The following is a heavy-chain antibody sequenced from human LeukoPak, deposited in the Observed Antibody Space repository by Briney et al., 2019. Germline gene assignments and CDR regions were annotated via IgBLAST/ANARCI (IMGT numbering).Heavy chain of an antibody. D-gene: IGHD3-10*01. Sequence: GGSLRLSCAASGFSFSDAWMSWVRQAPGEGLEWVSYISSSRTTSYADSVKGRFTISRDNAKNSLYLQMNSLRAEDTAVYYCARDLEGSGSFYRPSYDYWGQGTLVTVSS. CDR2: ISSSRTT. CDR3: ARDLEGSGSFYRPSYDY. CDR1: GFSFSDAW. J-gene: IGHJ4*02. V-gene: IGHV3-69-1*01.